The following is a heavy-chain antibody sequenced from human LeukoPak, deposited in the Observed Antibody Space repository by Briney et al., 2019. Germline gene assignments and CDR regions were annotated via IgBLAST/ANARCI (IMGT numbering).Heavy chain of an antibody. D-gene: IGHD2-21*01. CDR2: INPSGGST. CDR1: GYTFTSYY. J-gene: IGHJ5*02. CDR3: ARDPGLKEWVNRFDP. V-gene: IGHV1-46*01. Sequence: ASVKVSCTASGYTFTSYYMHWVRQAPGQGLEWMGIINPSGGSTSYAQKFQGRVTMTRDTSTSTVYMELSSLRSEDTAVYYCARDPGLKEWVNRFDPWGQGTLVTVSS.